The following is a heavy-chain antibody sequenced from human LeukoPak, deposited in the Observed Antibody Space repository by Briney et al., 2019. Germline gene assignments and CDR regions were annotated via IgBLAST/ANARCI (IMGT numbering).Heavy chain of an antibody. V-gene: IGHV1-8*03. CDR2: INTNSGNT. Sequence: EASVKVSCKASGYTFTIYDINWVRQAPGQGLEWMGYINTNSGNTGYSRKLQGRVAITRTTSITTAYMELRSLRYEDTAVYYCARRSGSGRHPFHIWGQGTLVTLSS. D-gene: IGHD3-10*01. CDR3: ARRSGSGRHPFHI. J-gene: IGHJ3*02. CDR1: GYTFTIYD.